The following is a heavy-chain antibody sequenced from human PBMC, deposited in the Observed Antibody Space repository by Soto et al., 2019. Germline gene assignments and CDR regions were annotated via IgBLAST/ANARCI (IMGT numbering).Heavy chain of an antibody. CDR3: ARDFRSEDNYVWGSYRYTYFAY. J-gene: IGHJ4*02. D-gene: IGHD3-16*02. V-gene: IGHV1-69*06. CDR2: IIPIFGTA. Sequence: QVQLVQSVAEVKKPGSSVKVSCKASGGTFSSYAISWVRQAPGQGLEWMGGIIPIFGTANYAQKFQGRVTITADKSTSTAYMELSSRRSEDTVVYYCARDFRSEDNYVWGSYRYTYFAYWGQGTLVTVS. CDR1: GGTFSSYA.